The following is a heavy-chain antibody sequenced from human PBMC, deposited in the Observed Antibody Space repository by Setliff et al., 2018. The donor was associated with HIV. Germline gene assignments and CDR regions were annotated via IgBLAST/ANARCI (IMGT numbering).Heavy chain of an antibody. V-gene: IGHV4-31*03. CDR3: ARARFIVGAGAYFKH. D-gene: IGHD1-26*01. J-gene: IGHJ1*01. CDR1: TDSISSGDYQ. Sequence: SETLSLTCTVSTDSISSGDYQWSWIRQHPGKGLEWIGYIFYNGKTYYHPSLKSRVTISVDTSKKQFSLNLTSVTAADTTIYYCARARFIVGAGAYFKHWGQGTLVTVSS. CDR2: IFYNGKT.